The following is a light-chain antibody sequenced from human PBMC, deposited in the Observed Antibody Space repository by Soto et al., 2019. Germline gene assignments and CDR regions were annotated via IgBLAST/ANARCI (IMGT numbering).Light chain of an antibody. CDR2: DVS. CDR1: SSDVGGYNY. V-gene: IGLV2-14*01. Sequence: QSALTQPASVSGSPGQSITISCTGTSSDVGGYNYVSWYQQHPGKAPKLMIYDVSNRPSGVSNRFSGSKSGNTASLTISGLQAEDEAEYYLSSNTSRMGYVFRAGTQVSVL. CDR3: SSNTSRMGYV. J-gene: IGLJ1*01.